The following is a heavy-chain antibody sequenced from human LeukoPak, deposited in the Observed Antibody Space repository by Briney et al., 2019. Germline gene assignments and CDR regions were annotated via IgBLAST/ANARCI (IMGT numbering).Heavy chain of an antibody. CDR3: ASPPSMVRGVGAFDI. D-gene: IGHD3-10*01. V-gene: IGHV4-39*07. J-gene: IGHJ3*02. CDR1: GGSISSSSYY. CDR2: IYYSGST. Sequence: PSETLSLTCTVSGGSISSSSYYWGWIRQPPGKGLEWIGSIYYSGSTYYNPSLKSRVTISLDTSKNQFSLKLSSVTAADTAVYYCASPPSMVRGVGAFDIWGQGTMVTVSS.